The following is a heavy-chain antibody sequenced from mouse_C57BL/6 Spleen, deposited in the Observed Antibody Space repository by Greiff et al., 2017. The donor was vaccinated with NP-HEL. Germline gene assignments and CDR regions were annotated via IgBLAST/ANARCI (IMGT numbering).Heavy chain of an antibody. V-gene: IGHV5-6*01. CDR2: ISSGGSYT. Sequence: EVQLVESGGDLVKPGGSLKLSCAASGFTFSSYGMSWVRQTPDKRLEWVATISSGGSYTYYPDSVKGRFTISRDNAKNTLYLQMSSLKSEDTAMYYCVREVTPYFDVWGTGTTVTVSS. CDR3: VREVTPYFDV. CDR1: GFTFSSYG. D-gene: IGHD2-2*01. J-gene: IGHJ1*03.